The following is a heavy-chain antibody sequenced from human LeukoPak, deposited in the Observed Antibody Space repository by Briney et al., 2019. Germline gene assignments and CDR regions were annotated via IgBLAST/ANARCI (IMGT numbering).Heavy chain of an antibody. CDR1: GFMFSSNW. D-gene: IGHD3-22*01. Sequence: GGSLRLSCAASGFMFSSNWMSWVRQAPGKGLEWVSSISGSGGSTYYADSVKGRFTISRDNSKNTLYLQMNSLRDEDTAVYYCAKSSYYDASGYYREYYFDYWGQGTLVTVSS. CDR3: AKSSYYDASGYYREYYFDY. V-gene: IGHV3-23*01. CDR2: ISGSGGST. J-gene: IGHJ4*02.